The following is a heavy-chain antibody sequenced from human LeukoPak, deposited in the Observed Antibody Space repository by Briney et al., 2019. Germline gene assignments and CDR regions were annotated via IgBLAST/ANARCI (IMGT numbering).Heavy chain of an antibody. CDR2: MNPNSGNT. J-gene: IGHJ4*02. CDR1: GYTFTSYD. Sequence: ASVKVSCKASGYTFTSYDISWVRQATGQGLEWMGWMNPNSGNTGYAQKFQGRVTMTRTTSISTAYMELSSLRSEDPAVYYCARVELRYFDWLGFWGQGTLVTVSS. CDR3: ARVELRYFDWLGF. D-gene: IGHD3-9*01. V-gene: IGHV1-8*01.